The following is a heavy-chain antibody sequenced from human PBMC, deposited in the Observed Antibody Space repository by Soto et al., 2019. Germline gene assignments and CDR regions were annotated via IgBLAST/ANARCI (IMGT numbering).Heavy chain of an antibody. CDR3: AGPYCGGDCYEDYYGMDV. Sequence: QVQLVQSGAEVKKPGSSVKVSCKASGGTFSSYAISGVRQAPGQGLEWIGGSIPIFGTANYAQKFQGRVTITAEESTGPAYVEQGSLRSEDTAVYYCAGPYCGGDCYEDYYGMDVWGQGTTVTVSS. V-gene: IGHV1-69*01. J-gene: IGHJ6*02. CDR2: SIPIFGTA. CDR1: GGTFSSYA. D-gene: IGHD2-21*02.